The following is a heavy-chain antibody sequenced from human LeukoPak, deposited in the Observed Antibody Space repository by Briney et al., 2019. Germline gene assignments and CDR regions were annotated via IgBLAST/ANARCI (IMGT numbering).Heavy chain of an antibody. CDR1: GYTFTDYY. J-gene: IGHJ4*02. CDR2: INPDSGGT. D-gene: IGHD4-23*01. Sequence: GASVKVSCKASGYTFTDYYMHWVRHAPGQGLEWIGWINPDSGGTNYAQNFQGRVTMTRDTSICTAYMELSRLRSDDTAVYYCARPFIETPSLGALDYWGQGTLVTVSS. V-gene: IGHV1-2*02. CDR3: ARPFIETPSLGALDY.